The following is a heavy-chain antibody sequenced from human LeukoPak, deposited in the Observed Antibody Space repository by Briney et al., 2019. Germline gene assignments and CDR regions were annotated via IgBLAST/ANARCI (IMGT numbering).Heavy chain of an antibody. V-gene: IGHV4-59*12. J-gene: IGHJ4*02. CDR2: IYYSGSI. D-gene: IGHD2-21*01. CDR1: GDSISGYY. Sequence: SETLSLTCTVSGDSISGYYWTWIRQPPGKGLEWIGYIYYSGSINYNPSLKSRITISVDTSKNQFSLKLSSVTAADTAVYYCARLLRLYYFDYWGQGTLVTVSS. CDR3: ARLLRLYYFDY.